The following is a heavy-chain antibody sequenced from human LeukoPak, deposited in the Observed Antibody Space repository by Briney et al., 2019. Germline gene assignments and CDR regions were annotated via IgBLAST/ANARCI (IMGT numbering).Heavy chain of an antibody. CDR1: GFMFDNYA. CDR2: ISWNSGDI. J-gene: IGHJ4*02. D-gene: IGHD2-2*01. V-gene: IGHV3-9*03. Sequence: GGSLRLSCAASGFMFDNYAMHWVRPAPGKVLEWVSGISWNSGDIDYADSVKGRLTISRDNAKNSLYLQMNSLRAEDMAFYYCVKSYCSSISCSYFDYWGQGTLVTVSS. CDR3: VKSYCSSISCSYFDY.